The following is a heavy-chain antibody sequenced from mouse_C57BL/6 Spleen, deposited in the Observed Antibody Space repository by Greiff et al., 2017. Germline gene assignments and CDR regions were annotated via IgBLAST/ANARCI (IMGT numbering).Heavy chain of an antibody. V-gene: IGHV2-9-1*01. CDR1: GFSLNSYA. D-gene: IGHD1-1*01. Sequence: VKLMESGPGLVAPSQSLSITCTVSGFSLNSYAISWVRQPQGKGLEWLGVIWTGGGTNYNSALKSRLSISKDNSKSQFFLKMNSLQTDDTARYYCARNLDTTVVATYWYFDVWGTGTTVTVSS. CDR3: ARNLDTTVVATYWYFDV. J-gene: IGHJ1*03. CDR2: IWTGGGT.